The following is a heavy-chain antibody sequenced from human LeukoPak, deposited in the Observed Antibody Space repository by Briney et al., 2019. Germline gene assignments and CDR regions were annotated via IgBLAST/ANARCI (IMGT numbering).Heavy chain of an antibody. D-gene: IGHD4-11*01. CDR2: IYYSGST. V-gene: IGHV4-59*08. Sequence: SETLSLTCTVSGGSISSYYWSWIRQPPGKGLEWIGYIYYSGSTNYNPSLKSRVTISVDTSKNQFSLKLSSVTAADTAVYYCARQTTVHGSNWGQGTLVTVSS. CDR1: GGSISSYY. CDR3: ARQTTVHGSN. J-gene: IGHJ4*02.